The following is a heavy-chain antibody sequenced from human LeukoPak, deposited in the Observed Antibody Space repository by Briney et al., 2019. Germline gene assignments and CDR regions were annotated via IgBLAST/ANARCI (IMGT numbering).Heavy chain of an antibody. V-gene: IGHV3-30*02. J-gene: IGHJ4*02. D-gene: IGHD3-10*01. CDR3: AKVEYYYGSGTTIDY. CDR2: IRYDGSNK. Sequence: PGGSLRLSCAASGFTFSSYSMNWVRQAPGKGLEWVAFIRYDGSNKYYADSVKGRFTISRDNSKNTLYLQMNSLRAEDTAVYYCAKVEYYYGSGTTIDYWGQGTLVTVSS. CDR1: GFTFSSYS.